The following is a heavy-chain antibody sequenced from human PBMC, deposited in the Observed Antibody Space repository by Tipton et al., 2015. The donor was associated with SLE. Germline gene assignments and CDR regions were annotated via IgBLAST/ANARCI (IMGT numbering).Heavy chain of an antibody. V-gene: IGHV4-61*02. CDR1: GGSISSGFYY. J-gene: IGHJ5*02. Sequence: LRLSCTVSGGSISSGFYYWSWIRQPAGKGLEWIGRIYVSGSTNYNPSLKSRVTMSVDVSKNQFSLKLSSVTAADTAIYYCARHPPGPPLAGWFDPWGQGTLVTVSS. CDR3: ARHPPGPPLAGWFDP. CDR2: IYVSGST.